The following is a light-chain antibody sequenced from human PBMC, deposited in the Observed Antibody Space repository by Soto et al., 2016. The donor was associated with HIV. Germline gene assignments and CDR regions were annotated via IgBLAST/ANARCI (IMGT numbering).Light chain of an antibody. CDR2: DDS. V-gene: IGLV3-21*03. Sequence: SYELTQPLSVSVAPGKTARITCGGNNIGSKHVHWYQQKPGQAPVLVVYDDSDRPSGIPERFSGSSSGNTATLTISRVEIGDEADYYCQVWDSSSDHWVFGGGTKLTVL. CDR3: QVWDSSSDHWV. CDR1: NIGSKH. J-gene: IGLJ3*02.